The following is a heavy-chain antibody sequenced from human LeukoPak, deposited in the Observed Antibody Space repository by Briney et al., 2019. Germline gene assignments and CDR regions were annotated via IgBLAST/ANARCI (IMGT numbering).Heavy chain of an antibody. J-gene: IGHJ4*02. CDR3: ARDPRIYCTNGICRDDYFDN. Sequence: GGSLRLSCAASGFTFSSYSMNWVHQGPGKGLEWVSSISSTSIYKYYADSVKGRFTISRDNAKDSLFLQMNSLRAEDTAIYYCARDPRIYCTNGICRDDYFDNWGQGTLVTVSS. CDR1: GFTFSSYS. D-gene: IGHD2-8*01. CDR2: ISSTSIYK. V-gene: IGHV3-21*01.